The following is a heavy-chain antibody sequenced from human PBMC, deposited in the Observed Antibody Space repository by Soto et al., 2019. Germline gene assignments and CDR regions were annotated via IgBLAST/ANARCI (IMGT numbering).Heavy chain of an antibody. Sequence: ASVKVSCKSSGYTFTTYGITWVRQAPGQGLEWMGWISTNKGTTNYALKLQDRVTMTTDTSTGTAYMELSSLTSDDTAVYYCARDAGSFDYWGQGTLVTVSS. CDR1: GYTFTTYG. V-gene: IGHV1-18*01. CDR2: ISTNKGTT. J-gene: IGHJ4*02. CDR3: ARDAGSFDY. D-gene: IGHD3-10*01.